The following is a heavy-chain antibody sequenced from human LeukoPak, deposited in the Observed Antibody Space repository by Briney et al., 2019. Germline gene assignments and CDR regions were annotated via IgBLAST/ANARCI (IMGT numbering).Heavy chain of an antibody. CDR2: ISGDGGST. Sequence: HPGGSLRPSCAASGFTFDDYAMHWVRQAPGKGLEWVSLISGDGGSTYYADSVKGRFTISRDNSKNSLYLQTNSLRTEDTALYYCAKDSTTVTKGWFDPWGQGTLVTVSS. V-gene: IGHV3-43*02. D-gene: IGHD4-17*01. J-gene: IGHJ5*02. CDR3: AKDSTTVTKGWFDP. CDR1: GFTFDDYA.